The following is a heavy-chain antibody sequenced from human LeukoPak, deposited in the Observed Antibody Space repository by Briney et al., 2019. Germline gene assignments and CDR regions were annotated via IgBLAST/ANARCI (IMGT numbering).Heavy chain of an antibody. D-gene: IGHD3-16*01. Sequence: GGSLRLSCAASGLSVSSNYMSWVRQAPGKGLEWVSVIDSGGNTYDADSVKGRFTISRDNSKNTLYLQMNSLRAEHTAVYYCAKDLGNGDYDYWGQGTLVTVSS. CDR3: AKDLGNGDYDY. V-gene: IGHV3-53*01. CDR1: GLSVSSNY. J-gene: IGHJ4*02. CDR2: IDSGGNT.